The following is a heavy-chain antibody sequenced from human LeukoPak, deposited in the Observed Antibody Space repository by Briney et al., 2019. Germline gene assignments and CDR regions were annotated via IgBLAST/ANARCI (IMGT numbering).Heavy chain of an antibody. D-gene: IGHD5-18*01. CDR3: ARCGYSYGKTASFDY. V-gene: IGHV1-2*02. Sequence: ASVNVSCTASGYTFTGYYMHWVRQAPGQGLEWMGWINPNSGGTNYAQKFQGRVTMTRDTSISTAYMELSRLRSDDTAVYYCARCGYSYGKTASFDYWGQGTLVTVSS. CDR1: GYTFTGYY. J-gene: IGHJ4*02. CDR2: INPNSGGT.